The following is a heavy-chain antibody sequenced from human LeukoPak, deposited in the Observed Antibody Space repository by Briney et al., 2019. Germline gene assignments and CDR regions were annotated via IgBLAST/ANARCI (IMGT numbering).Heavy chain of an antibody. V-gene: IGHV1-69*05. CDR2: IIPIFGTA. D-gene: IGHD5-18*01. CDR1: GYTFTSYG. Sequence: ASVKVSCKASGYTFTSYGISWVRQAPGQGLEWMGGIIPIFGTANYAQKFQGRVTITTDVSTSTAYMELSSLRSEDTAVYYCAREQGTAMVKGNWFDPWGQGTLVTVSS. CDR3: AREQGTAMVKGNWFDP. J-gene: IGHJ5*02.